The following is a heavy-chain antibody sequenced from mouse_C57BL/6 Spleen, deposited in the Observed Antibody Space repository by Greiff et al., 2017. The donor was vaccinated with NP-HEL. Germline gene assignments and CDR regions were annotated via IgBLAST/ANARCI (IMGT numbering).Heavy chain of an antibody. Sequence: VQLQQSGAELAKPGASVKLSCKASGYTFTSYWMHWVKQRPGQGLEWIGYINPSSGYTKYNQKFKDKATLTAAKSSSTAYMQLSSLTYEDSAVYYCARGPSITTVVSPWYFDVWGTGTTVTVSS. CDR3: ARGPSITTVVSPWYFDV. V-gene: IGHV1-7*01. CDR1: GYTFTSYW. CDR2: INPSSGYT. D-gene: IGHD1-1*01. J-gene: IGHJ1*03.